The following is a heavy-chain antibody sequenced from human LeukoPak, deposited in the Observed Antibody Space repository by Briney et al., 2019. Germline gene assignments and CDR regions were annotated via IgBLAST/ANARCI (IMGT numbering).Heavy chain of an antibody. Sequence: ASVKVSCKASGDTFISYGISWVRQAPGQGLEWMGWIIAHIGNPNYAQKLQGRVTMTTDTSTSTAYMELRGLRSDDTAVYYCARGGVDIVVDFDYWGQGTLVTVFS. J-gene: IGHJ4*02. CDR1: GDTFISYG. CDR3: ARGGVDIVVDFDY. V-gene: IGHV1-18*01. CDR2: IIAHIGNP. D-gene: IGHD5-12*01.